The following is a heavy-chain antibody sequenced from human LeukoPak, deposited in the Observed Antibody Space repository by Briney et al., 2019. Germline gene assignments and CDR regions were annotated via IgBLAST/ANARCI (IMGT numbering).Heavy chain of an antibody. V-gene: IGHV4-39*07. Sequence: PSETLSLTCTVSGGSISSSSYYWGWIRQPPGKGLEWIGSIYYSGSTYYNPSLKSRVTISVDTSKNQFSLKLSSVTAADTAVYYCARLKVGATRYFDLWGRGTLVTVSS. J-gene: IGHJ2*01. CDR3: ARLKVGATRYFDL. CDR1: GGSISSSSYY. CDR2: IYYSGST. D-gene: IGHD1-26*01.